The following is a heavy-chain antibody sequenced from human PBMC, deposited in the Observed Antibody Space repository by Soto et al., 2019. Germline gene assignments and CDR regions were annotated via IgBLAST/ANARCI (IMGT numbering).Heavy chain of an antibody. J-gene: IGHJ6*02. V-gene: IGHV2-26*01. CDR2: IFSNDEK. Sequence: QVTLKESGPVLVKPTETLTLTCTVSGFSLSNARMGLSWIRQPPGQALEWLAHIFSNDEKSYNTSLKSRLTIYKDTSKSQVVLTMPDLDPVGTARYFGARMSHDLSDYPYFRMDVWGQGTTVAVSS. CDR3: ARMSHDLSDYPYFRMDV. CDR1: GFSLSNARMG.